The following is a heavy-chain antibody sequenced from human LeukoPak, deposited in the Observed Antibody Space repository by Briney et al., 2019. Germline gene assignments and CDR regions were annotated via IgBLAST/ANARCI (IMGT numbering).Heavy chain of an antibody. CDR1: GFTFSSYG. CDR2: ISYDGSNK. CDR3: AIVHYYDSSGYYYLDYYYGMDV. J-gene: IGHJ6*02. V-gene: IGHV3-30*03. D-gene: IGHD3-22*01. Sequence: GRSLRLSCAASGFTFSSYGMHWVRQAPGKGLEWVAVISYDGSNKYYADSVKGRFTISRDNSKNTLYLQMNSLRAEDTAVYYCAIVHYYDSSGYYYLDYYYGMDVWGQGTTVTVSS.